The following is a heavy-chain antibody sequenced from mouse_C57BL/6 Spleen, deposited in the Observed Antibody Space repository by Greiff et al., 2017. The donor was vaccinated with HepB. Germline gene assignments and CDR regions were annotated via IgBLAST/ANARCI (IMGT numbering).Heavy chain of an antibody. V-gene: IGHV1-20*01. Sequence: EVKLMESGPELVKPGDSVKISCKASGYSFTGYFMNWVMQSHGKSLEWIGRINPYNGDTFYNQKFKGKATLTVDKSSSTAHMELRSLTSEDSAVYYCARPGSSYGFAYWGQGTLVTVSA. J-gene: IGHJ3*01. CDR1: GYSFTGYF. CDR3: ARPGSSYGFAY. D-gene: IGHD1-1*01. CDR2: INPYNGDT.